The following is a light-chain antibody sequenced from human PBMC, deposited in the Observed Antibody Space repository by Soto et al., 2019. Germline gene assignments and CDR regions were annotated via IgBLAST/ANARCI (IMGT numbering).Light chain of an antibody. J-gene: IGKJ3*01. CDR1: QSISNY. CDR3: QQSYGTPFT. Sequence: DIQMTQSPSSLSASVGDRVTITCRASQSISNYLNWYQQQSGKAPKLLIYTASSLQSGVPSRFSGSGSGTDFTLTISSLQPEDFATYYCQQSYGTPFTFGPGTKVDI. CDR2: TAS. V-gene: IGKV1-39*01.